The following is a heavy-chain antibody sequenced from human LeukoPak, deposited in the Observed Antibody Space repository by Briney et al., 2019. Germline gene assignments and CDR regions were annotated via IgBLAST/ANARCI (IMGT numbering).Heavy chain of an antibody. CDR3: ARDAFEVRNYDFWSGYYYYYYGMVV. CDR2: IYTSGST. J-gene: IGHJ6*02. Sequence: TSQTLSLTCTVSGGSISSGSYYWSWIRQPAGKGLEWIGRIYTSGSTNYNPSLKSRVTISVDTSKNQFSLKLSSVTAADTAVYYCARDAFEVRNYDFWSGYYYYYYGMVVWGQGTTVTVSS. V-gene: IGHV4-61*02. D-gene: IGHD3-3*01. CDR1: GGSISSGSYY.